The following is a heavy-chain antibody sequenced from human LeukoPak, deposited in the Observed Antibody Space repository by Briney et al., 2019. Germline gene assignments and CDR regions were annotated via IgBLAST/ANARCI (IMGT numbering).Heavy chain of an antibody. Sequence: SETLSLTCAVYGGSFSGYYWSWIRQPAGKGLEWIGRIYTSGSTNYNPSLKSRVTMSVDTSKNQFSLKLSSVTAADTAVYYCASSSSYYDILTGYYNLNAFDYWGQGTLVTVSS. D-gene: IGHD3-9*01. CDR2: IYTSGST. J-gene: IGHJ4*02. CDR3: ASSSSYYDILTGYYNLNAFDY. V-gene: IGHV4-59*10. CDR1: GGSFSGYY.